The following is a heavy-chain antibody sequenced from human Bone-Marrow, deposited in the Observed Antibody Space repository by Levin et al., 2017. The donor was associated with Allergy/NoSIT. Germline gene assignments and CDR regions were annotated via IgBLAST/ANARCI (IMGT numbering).Heavy chain of an antibody. J-gene: IGHJ4*02. CDR3: ARDPFAYNFGSGSYLDY. CDR1: GFAFSNYW. CDR2: INRGGTST. D-gene: IGHD3-10*01. V-gene: IGHV3-74*01. Sequence: PGGSLRLSCAASGFAFSNYWMHWVRQAPGKGLVWVSRINRGGTSTTYADSVKGRFTISRDNAKNTLYLQMKSLRAEDTAVYYCARDPFAYNFGSGSYLDYWGQGTLVSVSS.